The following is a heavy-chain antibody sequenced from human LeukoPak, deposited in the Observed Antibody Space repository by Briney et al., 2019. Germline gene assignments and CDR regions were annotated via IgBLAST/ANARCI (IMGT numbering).Heavy chain of an antibody. CDR1: GFTFSSYA. Sequence: PGGSLRLSCAASGFTFSSYAMSWVRQAPGKGLEWVSAISGSGGSTYYADSVKGRFTISRDNSKNTLYLQMNSLRAEDTAVYYCARVFGGDKYAGATNPDYWGQGTLVTVSS. D-gene: IGHD2-21*02. J-gene: IGHJ4*02. CDR2: ISGSGGST. CDR3: ARVFGGDKYAGATNPDY. V-gene: IGHV3-23*01.